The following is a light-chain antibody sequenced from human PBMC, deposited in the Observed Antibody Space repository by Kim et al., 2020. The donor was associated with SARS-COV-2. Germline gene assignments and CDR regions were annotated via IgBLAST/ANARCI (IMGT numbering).Light chain of an antibody. J-gene: IGLJ2*01. Sequence: VALGHTVRCKWQGDSHRSYYATWYEQKPGQALIFVIYGKNNRPSGNPDRCSGSGSGNTASLTSTGTQAGDEDDYYCNSRDSNDHVVFGGGTQLTVL. CDR1: SHRSYY. V-gene: IGLV3-19*01. CDR2: GKN. CDR3: NSRDSNDHVV.